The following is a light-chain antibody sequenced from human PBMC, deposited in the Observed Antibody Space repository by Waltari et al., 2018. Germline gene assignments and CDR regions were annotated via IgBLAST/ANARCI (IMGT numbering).Light chain of an antibody. CDR2: EVS. CDR1: SSDVGGYNY. CDR3: SSYAGSYSYV. J-gene: IGLJ1*01. V-gene: IGLV2-8*01. Sequence: QSALTQPPSASGSPGQSVTISCTGTSSDVGGYNYVSWYQQHPGKAPKLGVYEVSNRPSGVPDRVSGPKSGNTAPRAVSGRQAEDEADYYGSSYAGSYSYVFGTGTKVTVL.